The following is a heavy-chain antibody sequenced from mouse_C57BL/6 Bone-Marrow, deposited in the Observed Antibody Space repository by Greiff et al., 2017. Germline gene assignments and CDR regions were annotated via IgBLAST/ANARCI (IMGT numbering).Heavy chain of an antibody. CDR1: GYSITSGYY. CDR2: ISYDGSN. Sequence: EVQLVESGPGLVKPSQSLSLTCSVTGYSITSGYYWNWLRQFPGNKLEWMGYISYDGSNNYNPSLKNRISITRDTSKNQFFLKLNSVTTEDTATYYCARSDYWGQGTTLTVSS. CDR3: ARSDY. V-gene: IGHV3-6*01. J-gene: IGHJ2*01.